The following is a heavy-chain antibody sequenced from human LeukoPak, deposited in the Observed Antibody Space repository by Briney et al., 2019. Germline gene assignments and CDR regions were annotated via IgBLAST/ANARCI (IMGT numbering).Heavy chain of an antibody. V-gene: IGHV3-23*01. D-gene: IGHD2-8*01. J-gene: IGHJ6*03. Sequence: GGSLRLSCAASGFTFSSYAMSWVRQAPGKGLEWVSAISGSGGSTYYADSVKGRFTISRDNSKNILYLQMNSLRAEDTAVYYCAKDRCSNGIGCYYYYMDVWGKGTTVTISS. CDR1: GFTFSSYA. CDR2: ISGSGGST. CDR3: AKDRCSNGIGCYYYYMDV.